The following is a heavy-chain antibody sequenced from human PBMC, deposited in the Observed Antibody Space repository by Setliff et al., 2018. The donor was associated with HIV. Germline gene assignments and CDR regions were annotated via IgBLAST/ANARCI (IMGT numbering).Heavy chain of an antibody. CDR1: RFIFSGYG. V-gene: IGHV3-30*02. CDR3: AKALSMRTIGGYNYMDA. CDR2: IHFDGRDS. Sequence: RLSCAASRFIFSGYGMHWVRQAPGQGLRWVAFIHFDGRDSYYANSVRGRFTISRDNSQKMLWLQMNNLRPEDTAIYYCAKALSMRTIGGYNYMDAWGKGTSVTVS. D-gene: IGHD6-6*01. J-gene: IGHJ6*03.